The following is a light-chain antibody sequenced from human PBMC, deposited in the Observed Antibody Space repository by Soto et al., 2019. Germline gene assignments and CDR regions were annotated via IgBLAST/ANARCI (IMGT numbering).Light chain of an antibody. V-gene: IGKV3-20*01. CDR2: GAS. CDR3: QQYGSSPGWT. Sequence: DIVLTQSPGTLSLSPGERATLSCRASQSVSGSYLAWHQQKPGQAPRLIIYGASRRATGFPDRFSGSGSGTDFTLTISRLEPEDFAVYYCQQYGSSPGWTFGQGTKVEIK. J-gene: IGKJ1*01. CDR1: QSVSGSY.